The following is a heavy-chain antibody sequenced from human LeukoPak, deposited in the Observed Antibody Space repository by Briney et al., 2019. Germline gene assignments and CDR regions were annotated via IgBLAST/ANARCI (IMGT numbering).Heavy chain of an antibody. Sequence: TGGSLRLSCAASGFTFSNAWMSWVRQAPGKGLEWVSSISSSTSYIYYRDSVKGRFTISRDNSKNTLYLQMNSLRAEDTAVYYCAKDSRRPGHYDILTGHDYWGQGTLVTVSS. CDR2: ISSSTSYI. CDR3: AKDSRRPGHYDILTGHDY. D-gene: IGHD3-9*01. CDR1: GFTFSNAW. J-gene: IGHJ4*02. V-gene: IGHV3-21*01.